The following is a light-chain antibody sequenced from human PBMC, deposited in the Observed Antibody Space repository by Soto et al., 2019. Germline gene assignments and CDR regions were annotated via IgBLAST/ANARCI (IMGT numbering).Light chain of an antibody. CDR3: AAWDDSLTGYV. Sequence: QSVLTQPPSASGTPGQRVTMSCCGSSSNIGTNTVNWDQQLPGSAPKLLIYSGNQRPSGVPDRFSASKSGTSASLAISGLQSGDEADYYCAAWDDSLTGYVFGPGTRSPS. CDR1: SSNIGTNT. V-gene: IGLV1-44*01. J-gene: IGLJ1*01. CDR2: SGN.